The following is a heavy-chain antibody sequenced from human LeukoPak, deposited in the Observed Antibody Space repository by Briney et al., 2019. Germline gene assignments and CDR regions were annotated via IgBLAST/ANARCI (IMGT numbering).Heavy chain of an antibody. CDR2: ISYDGNNK. V-gene: IGHV3-30-3*01. CDR1: GFTFSTYA. D-gene: IGHD3-10*01. CDR3: AKGGVGSGSYYNYYFDY. J-gene: IGHJ4*02. Sequence: GGSLRLSCAASGFTFSTYAMHWVRQAPGMGLEWVAVISYDGNNKYYADSVKGRFIISRDNSKNTLYLQMNSLRAEDTALYYCAKGGVGSGSYYNYYFDYWGQGTLVTVSS.